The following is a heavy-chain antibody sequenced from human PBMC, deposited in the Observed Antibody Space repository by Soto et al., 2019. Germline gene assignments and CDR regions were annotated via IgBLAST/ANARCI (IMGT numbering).Heavy chain of an antibody. CDR2: IIPIFGTA. CDR3: ARADLGYCSSTSCYGGGWFDP. CDR1: GGTFSSYA. J-gene: IGHJ5*02. D-gene: IGHD2-2*01. Sequence: SVKVSCKASGGTFSSYAISWVRQAPGQGLEWMGGIIPIFGTANYAQKFQGRVTITADKSTSTAYMELSSLRSDDTAVYYCARADLGYCSSTSCYGGGWFDPWGQGTLVTVSS. V-gene: IGHV1-69*06.